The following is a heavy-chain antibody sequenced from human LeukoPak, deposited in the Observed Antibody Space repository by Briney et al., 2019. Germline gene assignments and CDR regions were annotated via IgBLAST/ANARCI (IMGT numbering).Heavy chain of an antibody. CDR3: ASLMTTTHYYYMDV. J-gene: IGHJ6*03. V-gene: IGHV3-21*04. CDR2: ISSSSSYI. CDR1: GFTFSSYS. Sequence: GSLRLSCAASGFTFSSYSMNWVRQAPGKGLEWVSSISSSSSYIYYADSVKGRFTISRDNSKNTLYLQMNSLRPEDTAVYFCASLMTTTHYYYMDVWGKGTTVTVSS. D-gene: IGHD1-1*01.